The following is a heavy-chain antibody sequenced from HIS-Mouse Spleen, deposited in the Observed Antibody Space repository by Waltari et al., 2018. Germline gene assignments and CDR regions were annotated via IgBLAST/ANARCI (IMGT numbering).Heavy chain of an antibody. CDR3: AREIPYSSSWYDWYFDL. J-gene: IGHJ2*01. CDR1: GGSIRSSSYY. D-gene: IGHD6-13*01. V-gene: IGHV4-39*07. CDR2: IYYSGST. Sequence: QLQLQESGPGLVKPSETLSLNCTVSGGSIRSSSYYLGWIRQPPGKGLEWIGSIYYSGSTYYNPSLKSRVTISVDTSKNQFSLKLSSVTAADTAVYYCAREIPYSSSWYDWYFDLWGRGTLVTVSS.